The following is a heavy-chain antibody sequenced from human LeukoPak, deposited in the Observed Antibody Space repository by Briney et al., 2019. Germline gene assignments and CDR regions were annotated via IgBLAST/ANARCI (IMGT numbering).Heavy chain of an antibody. CDR2: ISNSGSII. Sequence: GGSLRLSGAASGFTFSTYDMNWVRQAPGKGLEWVSFISNSGSIIKYADSVKGRFTISRDNAKNSLYLQMNSLRAEDTAVYYCARGHSRDGYNSLTNWGQGTLVTVSS. CDR1: GFTFSTYD. V-gene: IGHV3-48*03. J-gene: IGHJ4*02. D-gene: IGHD5-24*01. CDR3: ARGHSRDGYNSLTN.